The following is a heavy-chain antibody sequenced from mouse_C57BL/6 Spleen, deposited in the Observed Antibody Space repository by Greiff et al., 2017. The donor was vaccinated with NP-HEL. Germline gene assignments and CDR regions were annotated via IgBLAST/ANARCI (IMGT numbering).Heavy chain of an antibody. J-gene: IGHJ4*01. CDR3: AGTVVAPGTMDY. D-gene: IGHD1-1*01. CDR1: GYTFTSYW. V-gene: IGHV1-55*01. CDR2: IYPGSGST. Sequence: QVQLQQPGAELVKPGASVKMSCKASGYTFTSYWITWVKQRPGQGLEWIGDIYPGSGSTNYNEKFKSKATLTVDTSSSTAYMQLSSLTSEDSAVYYCAGTVVAPGTMDYWGQGTSVTVSS.